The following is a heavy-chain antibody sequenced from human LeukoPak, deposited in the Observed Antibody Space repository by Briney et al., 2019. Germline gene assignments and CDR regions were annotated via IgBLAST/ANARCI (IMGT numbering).Heavy chain of an antibody. J-gene: IGHJ5*02. Sequence: SETLSLTCTVSGGSISSGPYCWDWIRQPPGKGLEWIGSIYYSGSTFHNPSLKSRVTMSVDTSKNQFSLNLTSVTAADTAVYYCARARDRRWGFDPWGQGTLVTVSS. V-gene: IGHV4-39*07. CDR3: ARARDRRWGFDP. CDR2: IYYSGST. CDR1: GGSISSGPYC. D-gene: IGHD5-24*01.